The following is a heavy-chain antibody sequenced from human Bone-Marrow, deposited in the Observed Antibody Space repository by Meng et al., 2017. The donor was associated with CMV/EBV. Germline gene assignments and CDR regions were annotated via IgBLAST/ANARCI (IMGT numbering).Heavy chain of an antibody. D-gene: IGHD3-3*01. CDR3: ARQNDFWSGSNWFDP. CDR1: GYSFTSYW. CDR2: IYPGDSDT. Sequence: GESLKISCKGSGYSFTSYWIGWVRQMPGKGLEWMGIIYPGDSDTRYSPSFQGQVTISADKSISTAYLQWSSLKASDTAMYYCARQNDFWSGSNWFDPWAQGTLVTVSS. J-gene: IGHJ5*02. V-gene: IGHV5-51*01.